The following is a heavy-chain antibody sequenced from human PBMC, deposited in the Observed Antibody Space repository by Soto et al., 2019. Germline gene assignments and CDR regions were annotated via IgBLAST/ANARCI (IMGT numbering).Heavy chain of an antibody. V-gene: IGHV4-59*01. Sequence: SDTLSLTRTVSGGSISNYYGSWIRQPAGKELEWIGYVFYTGNTNANPSLKSRVTLSIDTSKNQFSLRLSSVTSADTAIYYCARGNVATETTTPLHIWGQATMVTVS. D-gene: IGHD1-26*01. CDR3: ARGNVATETTTPLHI. CDR2: VFYTGNT. CDR1: GGSISNYY. J-gene: IGHJ3*02.